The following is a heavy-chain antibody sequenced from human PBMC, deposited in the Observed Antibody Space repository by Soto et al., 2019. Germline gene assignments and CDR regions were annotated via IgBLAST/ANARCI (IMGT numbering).Heavy chain of an antibody. D-gene: IGHD3-3*01. Sequence: ASVKVSCKASGYTFTSYYVHWVRQAPGQGLEWMGMINPSSGSTTYAQKFQGRVTMTRDTSTSTVYMELSSLRSEGTAVYYCARDADFLSGPDYWGQGTLVTVSS. CDR1: GYTFTSYY. V-gene: IGHV1-46*01. CDR2: INPSSGST. J-gene: IGHJ4*02. CDR3: ARDADFLSGPDY.